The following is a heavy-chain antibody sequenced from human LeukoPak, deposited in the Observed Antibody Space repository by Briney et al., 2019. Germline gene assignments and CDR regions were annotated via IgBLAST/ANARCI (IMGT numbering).Heavy chain of an antibody. V-gene: IGHV2-5*02. J-gene: IGHJ4*02. CDR3: AHRRSGYNFNDGDFNS. D-gene: IGHD3-22*01. CDR2: IYRDDDK. CDR1: GFSLSTSRVG. Sequence: SGPTLVNPTQTLTLTCTFSGFSLSTSRVGVGWICQPPGKALEWLALIYRDDDKRHNPFLRSRLTITKDTSKNQVVLTMTNMDPVDTATYYCAHRRSGYNFNDGDFNSWGQGTLVTVSS.